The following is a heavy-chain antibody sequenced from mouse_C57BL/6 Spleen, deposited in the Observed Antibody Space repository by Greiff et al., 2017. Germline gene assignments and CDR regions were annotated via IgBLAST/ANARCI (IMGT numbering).Heavy chain of an antibody. Sequence: EVQLQESGPELVKPGASVKISCKASGYSFTDYNMNWVKQSNGKSLEWIGVINPNYGTTSYNQKFKGKATLTVDQSSSTAYMQLNSLTSEDSAVYYCARKRGSTYYYAMDYWGQGTSVTVSS. CDR2: INPNYGTT. CDR1: GYSFTDYN. V-gene: IGHV1-39*01. CDR3: ARKRGSTYYYAMDY. J-gene: IGHJ4*01. D-gene: IGHD5-1*01.